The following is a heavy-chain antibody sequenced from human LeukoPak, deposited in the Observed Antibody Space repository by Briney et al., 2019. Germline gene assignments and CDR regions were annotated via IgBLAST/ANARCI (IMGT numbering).Heavy chain of an antibody. CDR3: ARHYPRGYSYGYADWFDP. CDR1: GGFINDYY. Sequence: PSETLSLTCTVSGGFINDYYWNWIRQPPGKGLEWIGYIYYSGSTNYNPSLKSRVTISVDTSKNQFSLKLSSVTAADTAVYYCARHYPRGYSYGYADWFDPWGQGTLVTVSS. CDR2: IYYSGST. D-gene: IGHD5-18*01. V-gene: IGHV4-59*08. J-gene: IGHJ5*02.